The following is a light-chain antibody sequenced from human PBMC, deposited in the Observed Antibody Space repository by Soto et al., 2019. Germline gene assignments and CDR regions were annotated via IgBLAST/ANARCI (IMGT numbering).Light chain of an antibody. CDR3: GTWDSSLSAGV. CDR1: SSNIGNNY. V-gene: IGLV1-51*01. CDR2: DNN. Sequence: QSVLTQPPSVSAAPGQKVTISCSGSSSNIGNNYVSWYQQVPGTAPKLLIYDNNKRPSGIPDRFFGSKSGTSATLGITGLQTGDEADYYCGTWDSSLSAGVFGGGTKVTVL. J-gene: IGLJ2*01.